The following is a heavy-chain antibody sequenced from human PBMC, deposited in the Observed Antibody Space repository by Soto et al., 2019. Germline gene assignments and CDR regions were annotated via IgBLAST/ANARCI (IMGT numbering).Heavy chain of an antibody. V-gene: IGHV3-23*01. CDR1: GFTFSSYA. J-gene: IGHJ6*02. Sequence: GGSLRLSCAASGFTFSSYAMSWVRQAPGKGLEWVSAISGSGGRTYYADSVKGRFTISRDNSKNTLYLQMNSLRAEDTALYYCAKGRSYYYYYGADVWGQGTTVTVSS. CDR3: AKGRSYYYYYGADV. CDR2: ISGSGGRT.